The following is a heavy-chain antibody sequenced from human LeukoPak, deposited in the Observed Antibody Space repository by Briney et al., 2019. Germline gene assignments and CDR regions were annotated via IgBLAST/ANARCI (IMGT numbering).Heavy chain of an antibody. CDR3: ARDGYYGDYFVY. CDR1: GFTFSSYG. CDR2: ISGSGGST. D-gene: IGHD4-17*01. Sequence: GGSLRLSCAASGFTFSSYGMSWVRQAPGKGLEWVSAISGSGGSTYYADSVKGRFTISRDNSKNTLYLQMNSLRAEDTAVYYCARDGYYGDYFVYWGQGTLVTVSS. V-gene: IGHV3-23*01. J-gene: IGHJ4*02.